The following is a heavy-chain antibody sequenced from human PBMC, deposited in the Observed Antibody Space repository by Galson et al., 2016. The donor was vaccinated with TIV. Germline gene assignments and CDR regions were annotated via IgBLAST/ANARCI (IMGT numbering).Heavy chain of an antibody. V-gene: IGHV3-23*01. D-gene: IGHD3-22*01. CDR2: ISGGGGST. Sequence: LRLSCAASGFTFSSHALTWVRQAPGKGLEWISAISGGGGSTYHTDSVKGRFTISRDNSKNTVFLQMNSLRAEDTAVYYCAKIDSSGYNYGGRFVYWGQGTLVTVSS. J-gene: IGHJ4*02. CDR3: AKIDSSGYNYGGRFVY. CDR1: GFTFSSHA.